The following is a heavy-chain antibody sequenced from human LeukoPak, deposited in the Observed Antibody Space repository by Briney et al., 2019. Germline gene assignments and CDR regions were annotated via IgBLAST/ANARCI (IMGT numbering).Heavy chain of an antibody. J-gene: IGHJ4*02. CDR1: GLTFSTYA. CDR3: ARVPYSSAWYFDY. D-gene: IGHD6-19*01. V-gene: IGHV3-33*08. CDR2: IWYDGSNE. Sequence: PGGSLRLSCAASGLTFSTYAMHWVRQAPGKGLEWVAVIWYDGSNENYADSVKGRFIISRDNSKNILYLEMNSLRAEDTAVYYCARVPYSSAWYFDYWGQGTLVTVSS.